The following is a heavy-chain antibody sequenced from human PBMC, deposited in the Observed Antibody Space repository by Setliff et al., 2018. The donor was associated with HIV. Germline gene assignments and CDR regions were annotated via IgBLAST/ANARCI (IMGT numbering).Heavy chain of an antibody. Sequence: GGSLRLSCAASGFTFRNYKFNWVRQAPGRGLEWVSSISIGSGGAIDYADSVQGRFTISRDNSKNSLYLQMNGLRAEDTGVYYCATQTGFYNSHWYDYWGQGTMVTVS. D-gene: IGHD6-13*01. CDR1: GFTFRNYK. CDR2: ISIGSGGAI. J-gene: IGHJ4*02. CDR3: ATQTGFYNSHWYDY. V-gene: IGHV3-48*03.